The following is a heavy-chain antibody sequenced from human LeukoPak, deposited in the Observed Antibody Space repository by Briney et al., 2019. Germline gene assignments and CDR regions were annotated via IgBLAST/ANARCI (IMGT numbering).Heavy chain of an antibody. V-gene: IGHV3-48*04. CDR3: ASLFGDYNDAFDI. CDR2: ISSSSSTI. CDR1: GFTFSNYW. Sequence: QPGGSLRLSCAASGFTFSNYWMSWVRQAPGKGLEWVSYISSSSSTIYYVDSVKGRFTISRDNAKNSLYLQMNSLRAEDTAVYYCASLFGDYNDAFDIWGQGTMVTVSS. D-gene: IGHD4-17*01. J-gene: IGHJ3*02.